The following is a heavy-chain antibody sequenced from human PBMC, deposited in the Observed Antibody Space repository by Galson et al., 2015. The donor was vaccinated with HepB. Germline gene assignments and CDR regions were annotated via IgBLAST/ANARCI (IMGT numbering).Heavy chain of an antibody. CDR1: GDSVSSNSAA. CDR2: TYYGSKWYN. J-gene: IGHJ2*01. Sequence: CAISGDSVSSNSAAWNWIRQSPSRGLEWLGRTYYGSKWYNDYAVSVKSRITINPDTSKNQFSLQLNSVTPEDTAVYYCAREQQLCLLETGSRTCWYFDLWGRGTLVTVSS. D-gene: IGHD6-13*01. CDR3: AREQQLCLLETGSRTCWYFDL. V-gene: IGHV6-1*01.